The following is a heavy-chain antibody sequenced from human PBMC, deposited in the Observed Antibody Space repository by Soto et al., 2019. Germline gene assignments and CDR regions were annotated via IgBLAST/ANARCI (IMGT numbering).Heavy chain of an antibody. V-gene: IGHV3-15*01. Sequence: GGSLRLSCVASGFTFNNAWMTWVRQAPGKGLEWVGRIKSKTEGGTTDYAAPVKGRFTLSRDDSKNTLYLQMSSLKTEDSAVYYCTTVTPPGWGQGTLVTVSS. CDR3: TTVTPPG. CDR2: IKSKTEGGTT. J-gene: IGHJ4*02. CDR1: GFTFNNAW.